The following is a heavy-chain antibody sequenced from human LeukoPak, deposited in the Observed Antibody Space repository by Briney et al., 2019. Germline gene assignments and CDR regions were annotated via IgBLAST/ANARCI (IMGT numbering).Heavy chain of an antibody. V-gene: IGHV3-30*04. J-gene: IGHJ4*02. CDR2: ISFDGTKS. Sequence: GGSLRLSCAASGFTFSNYAIHWVRQAPGKGLEWVAVISFDGTKSYYADSVKGRFTISRDNSKYTLFLQMNSLRAEDAAVYYCARSRVANDSSGYYFKLDYWGQGTLDTVSS. D-gene: IGHD3-22*01. CDR1: GFTFSNYA. CDR3: ARSRVANDSSGYYFKLDY.